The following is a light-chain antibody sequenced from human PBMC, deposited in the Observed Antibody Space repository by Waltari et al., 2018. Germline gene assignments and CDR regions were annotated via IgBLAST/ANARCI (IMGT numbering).Light chain of an antibody. CDR2: AAS. J-gene: IGKJ2*01. CDR1: QSISSY. V-gene: IGKV1-39*01. Sequence: DIQMTQSPSSLSASVGDRVTITCRASQSISSYLNWYQQKPGKAPKLLIYAASSLQSGVPSRFSGSGSGTDFTLTISSLQPEDFATYYCQQSYSTWYTFGQGTKLRSN. CDR3: QQSYSTWYT.